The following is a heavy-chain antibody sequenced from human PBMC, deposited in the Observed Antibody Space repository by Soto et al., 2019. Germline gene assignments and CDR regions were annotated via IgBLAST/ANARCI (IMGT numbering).Heavy chain of an antibody. J-gene: IGHJ5*01. Sequence: EVQLLESGGGLVQPGGSLRLSCAASGFTFNTFEMSWVRQAPGRGLEWVSFISDDSSRTYYADAVKGRFTISRDNSKYTLYLQMNSLTAEDTAVYACVKGGWLDFWGHGTLVTVSS. CDR3: VKGGWLDF. V-gene: IGHV3-23*01. CDR1: GFTFNTFE. D-gene: IGHD3-16*01. CDR2: ISDDSSRT.